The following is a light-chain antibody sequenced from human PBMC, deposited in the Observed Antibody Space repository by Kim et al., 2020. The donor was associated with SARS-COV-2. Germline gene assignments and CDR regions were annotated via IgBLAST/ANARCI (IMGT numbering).Light chain of an antibody. CDR3: TVWDGSLNGQV. J-gene: IGLJ3*02. Sequence: GQRVTSYCSGNNSNIGDHSLNWYQQFPGTAPKRLCHGNDQRPSGVPDRCSASKSGTSASLAISGLQSENEADYYCTVWDGSLNGQVFGGGTKLTVL. CDR1: NSNIGDHS. V-gene: IGLV1-44*01. CDR2: GND.